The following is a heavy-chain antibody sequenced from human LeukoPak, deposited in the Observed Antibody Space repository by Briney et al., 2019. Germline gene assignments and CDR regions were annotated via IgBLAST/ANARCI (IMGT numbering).Heavy chain of an antibody. J-gene: IGHJ4*02. V-gene: IGHV1-46*03. D-gene: IGHD6-19*01. CDR1: GYTFTSYD. CDR2: INPSAGST. Sequence: ASVKVSCKASGYTFTSYDINWVRQATGQGLEWMGIINPSAGSTTYAQKFQGRVTMTRDTSTSTVYMELSSLRSDDTAVFYCARGGSGWYSDYWGQGTLVTVSS. CDR3: ARGGSGWYSDY.